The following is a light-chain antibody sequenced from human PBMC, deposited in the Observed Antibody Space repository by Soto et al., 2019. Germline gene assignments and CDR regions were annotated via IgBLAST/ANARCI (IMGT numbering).Light chain of an antibody. CDR1: ISDVGGYNL. V-gene: IGLV2-8*01. Sequence: QSALTQPPSASGSPGQSVTISCAGSISDVGGYNLVSWYQQHPGKAPKLLIYEVTKRPSGVPARFSGSKSGNTASLTVSGLQGDDEADYYCSSYAGTNNVIFGGGTQLTVL. CDR3: SSYAGTNNVI. J-gene: IGLJ2*01. CDR2: EVT.